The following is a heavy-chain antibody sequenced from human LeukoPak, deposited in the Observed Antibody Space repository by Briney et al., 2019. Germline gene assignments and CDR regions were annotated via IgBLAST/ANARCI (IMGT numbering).Heavy chain of an antibody. CDR2: ISGSGTST. J-gene: IGHJ4*02. Sequence: GGSLRLSCAASGFTFSSYAMSWVRQAPGKGLEWVSLISGSGTSTYYADSVKGRFTLSRDNSKNTLYLQMNSLRAEDTAVYYCAKDRDCSSSSCYFFDYWGQGTLVTVSS. V-gene: IGHV3-23*01. CDR3: AKDRDCSSSSCYFFDY. D-gene: IGHD2-2*01. CDR1: GFTFSSYA.